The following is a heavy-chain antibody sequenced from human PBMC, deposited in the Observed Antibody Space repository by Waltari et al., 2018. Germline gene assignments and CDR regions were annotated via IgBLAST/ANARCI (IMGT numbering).Heavy chain of an antibody. D-gene: IGHD2-21*02. Sequence: QVQLVQSGAEVKKPGSSVKVSCKASGGTFSSYAIRWVRQAPGQGLEWMGGIIPIFGTANYAQKFQGRVTITADESTSTAYMELSSLRSEDTAVYYCARDGYCGGDCYSDYYYGMDVWGQGTTVTVSS. J-gene: IGHJ6*02. CDR2: IIPIFGTA. V-gene: IGHV1-69*01. CDR3: ARDGYCGGDCYSDYYYGMDV. CDR1: GGTFSSYA.